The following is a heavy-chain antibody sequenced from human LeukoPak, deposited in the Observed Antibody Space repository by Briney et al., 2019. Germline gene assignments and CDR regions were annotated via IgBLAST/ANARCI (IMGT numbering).Heavy chain of an antibody. D-gene: IGHD3-10*01. Sequence: GGTLRLSCAASGFTFSSYAMSWVRQAPGKGLEWVSAISGSGGSTYYADSVKGRFTISRDNSKKTLYLQMNSLRTEDTAVYYCAKTAGSTLLPHDYWGQGTLVTVSS. J-gene: IGHJ4*02. CDR2: ISGSGGST. V-gene: IGHV3-23*01. CDR1: GFTFSSYA. CDR3: AKTAGSTLLPHDY.